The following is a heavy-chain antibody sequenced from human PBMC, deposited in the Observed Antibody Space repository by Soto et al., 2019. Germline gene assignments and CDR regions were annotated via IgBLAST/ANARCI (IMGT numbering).Heavy chain of an antibody. CDR2: ISGSGGST. D-gene: IGHD3-22*01. CDR3: AKDLQSSDYYDSSGYYLDAFDI. Sequence: VGSLRLSCAASGFTFSSYAMSWVRQAPGKGLEWVSAISGSGGSTYYADSVKGRFTISRDNSKNTLYLQMNSLRAEDTAVYYCAKDLQSSDYYDSSGYYLDAFDIWGQGTMVTVSS. J-gene: IGHJ3*02. V-gene: IGHV3-23*01. CDR1: GFTFSSYA.